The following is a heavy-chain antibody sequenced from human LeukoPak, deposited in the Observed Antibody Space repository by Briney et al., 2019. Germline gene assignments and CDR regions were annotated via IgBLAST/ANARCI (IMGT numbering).Heavy chain of an antibody. J-gene: IGHJ4*02. CDR1: GYTLTESS. CDR3: ATGLRVWRGYYERNFDY. D-gene: IGHD3-3*01. Sequence: GASVKVSCKVSGYTLTESSMHWVRQAPGKGLEWMGGFDPEDGETIYAQKFQGRVTMTEDTSTDTAYMELSSLRSEDTAVYYCATGLRVWRGYYERNFDYWGQGTLVTVSS. CDR2: FDPEDGET. V-gene: IGHV1-24*01.